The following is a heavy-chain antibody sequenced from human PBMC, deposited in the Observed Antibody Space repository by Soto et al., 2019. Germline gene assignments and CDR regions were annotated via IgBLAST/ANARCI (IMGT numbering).Heavy chain of an antibody. V-gene: IGHV1-18*04. Sequence: ASVKVSCKASGYSFTKYGISWVRQAPGQGLEWMGWRSTDNAGTHYAQKFQGRVTMTTDTSTNTAYMELRSLRYDDTAVYFCARDWNCTSTRCLNVFDIWGQGTLVTVSS. D-gene: IGHD2-2*01. J-gene: IGHJ3*02. CDR2: RSTDNAGT. CDR3: ARDWNCTSTRCLNVFDI. CDR1: GYSFTKYG.